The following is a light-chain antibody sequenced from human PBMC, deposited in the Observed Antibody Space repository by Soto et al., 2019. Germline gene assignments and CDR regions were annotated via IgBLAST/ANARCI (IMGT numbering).Light chain of an antibody. CDR3: QQRKNWPPST. CDR1: QNVDKF. V-gene: IGKV3-11*01. J-gene: IGKJ5*01. CDR2: DSS. Sequence: EIELTQSTATLSLSPGETATLSCRASQNVDKFLAWYQQRPGQPPRLLIFDSSNRATGVPVRFSGSGSGTVFTLTNGSLEPEDSAVYYCQQRKNWPPSTFGQGTRLEIK.